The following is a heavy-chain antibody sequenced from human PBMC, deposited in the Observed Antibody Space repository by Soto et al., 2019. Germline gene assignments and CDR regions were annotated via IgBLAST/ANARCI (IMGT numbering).Heavy chain of an antibody. J-gene: IGHJ4*02. CDR1: GGPVSSYS. Sequence: QVQLVQSGAEVKKPGSSVKVSCKASGGPVSSYSINWVRQAPGQGLEWMGEIIPIFGTANYAQKFQGRVTITADESTRKAYMELSSLRSEDTAVYYCAIDGGRHSGGIDYWGQGTLVTVSS. CDR3: AIDGGRHSGGIDY. CDR2: IIPIFGTA. D-gene: IGHD1-26*01. V-gene: IGHV1-69*01.